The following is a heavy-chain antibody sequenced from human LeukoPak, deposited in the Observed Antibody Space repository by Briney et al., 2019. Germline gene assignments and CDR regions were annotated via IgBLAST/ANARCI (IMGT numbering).Heavy chain of an antibody. CDR3: ARWDYYYDSSGYSDY. CDR1: GYTFTSHY. V-gene: IGHV1-18*04. CDR2: ISAYNGDS. D-gene: IGHD3-22*01. Sequence: ASVKVSCKASGYTFTSHYMHWVRQAPGQGLEWMGWISAYNGDSDYAQNLQGRVTMTTDTSTSTGYMELRSLRSDDTAVYYCARWDYYYDSSGYSDYWGQGTLVTVSS. J-gene: IGHJ4*02.